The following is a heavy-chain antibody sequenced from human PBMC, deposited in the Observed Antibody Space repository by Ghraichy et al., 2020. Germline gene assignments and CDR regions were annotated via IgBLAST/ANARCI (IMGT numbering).Heavy chain of an antibody. CDR1: GFTFNNYW. J-gene: IGHJ4*02. V-gene: IGHV3-74*01. CDR2: ISSDGSTT. D-gene: IGHD5-18*01. Sequence: ETLALTCAASGFTFNNYWMHWVRQAPGKGLVWVSLISSDGSTTRYGDSVKGRFTISRDNAKSTLNLQMNSLRAEDTAVYYCVSAMALPGYWGQGTLVTVSS. CDR3: VSAMALPGY.